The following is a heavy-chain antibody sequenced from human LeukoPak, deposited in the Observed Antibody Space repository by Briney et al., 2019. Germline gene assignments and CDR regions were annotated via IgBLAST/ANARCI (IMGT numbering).Heavy chain of an antibody. V-gene: IGHV6-1*01. J-gene: IGHJ4*02. CDR3: ARSPSPYSSGWYFDY. D-gene: IGHD6-19*01. CDR2: TYQRSKWYN. CDR1: GDSVSINSAA. Sequence: SQTLSLTCVISGDSVSINSAAWNWIRQSPSRGLEWLGRTYQRSKWYNDYAVSVKSRITINPDISKNQFSLQLNSVTPEDTAVYYCARSPSPYSSGWYFDYWGRGTLVTVSS.